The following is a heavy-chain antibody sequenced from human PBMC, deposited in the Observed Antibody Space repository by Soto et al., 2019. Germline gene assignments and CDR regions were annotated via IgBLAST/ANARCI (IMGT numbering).Heavy chain of an antibody. J-gene: IGHJ5*02. D-gene: IGHD2-15*01. CDR3: ARGVEIFVSWFDP. CDR2: IIPIFGTA. V-gene: IGHV1-69*01. Sequence: SVKVSCKGSGGTFSSYAISWVRQAPVQGLEWMGGIIPIFGTANYAQKFQGRVTITADESTSTAYMELSSLRSEDTAVYYCARGVEIFVSWFDPWGQGTLVTVSS. CDR1: GGTFSSYA.